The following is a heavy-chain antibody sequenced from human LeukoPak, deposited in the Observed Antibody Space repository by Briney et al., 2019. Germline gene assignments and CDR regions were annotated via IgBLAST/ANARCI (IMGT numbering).Heavy chain of an antibody. Sequence: GGSLRLSCAASGFTFSSYAMSWVRQAPGKGLEWVSAISGSGGSTYYADSVKGRFTISRDNSKNTLYLQMNSLRAEDTAVYYCAKASPYGDYRLYFLDYWGQGTLVTVFS. CDR2: ISGSGGST. J-gene: IGHJ4*02. D-gene: IGHD4-17*01. CDR3: AKASPYGDYRLYFLDY. V-gene: IGHV3-23*01. CDR1: GFTFSSYA.